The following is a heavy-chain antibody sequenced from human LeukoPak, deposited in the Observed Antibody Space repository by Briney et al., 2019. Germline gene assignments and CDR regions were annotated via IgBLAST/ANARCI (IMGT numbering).Heavy chain of an antibody. D-gene: IGHD6-19*01. CDR2: INHSGST. CDR1: GGSFSGYY. CDR3: ASWGGTYKQWLARGYFDY. Sequence: SETLSLTCAVYGGSFSGYYWSWIRQPPGKGLEWIGEINHSGSTNYNPSLKSRVTISVDTSKNQFSLKLSSVTAADTAVYYCASWGGTYKQWLARGYFDYWGQGTLVTISS. V-gene: IGHV4-34*01. J-gene: IGHJ4*02.